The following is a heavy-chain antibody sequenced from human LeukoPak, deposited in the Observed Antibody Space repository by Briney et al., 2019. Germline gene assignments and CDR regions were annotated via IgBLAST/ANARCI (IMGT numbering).Heavy chain of an antibody. CDR3: ARWDDSAWAFGN. CDR1: GGSISSYS. Sequence: PSETLSLTCIVSGGSISSYSWNWIRQSPGKGLEWVWYISHSGTTSYNSPLKSRVTISVDTSKNQLSLKLTSVTAADTAVYYCARWDDSAWAFGNWGPGTLVTVSS. J-gene: IGHJ4*02. V-gene: IGHV4-59*08. D-gene: IGHD6-19*01. CDR2: ISHSGTT.